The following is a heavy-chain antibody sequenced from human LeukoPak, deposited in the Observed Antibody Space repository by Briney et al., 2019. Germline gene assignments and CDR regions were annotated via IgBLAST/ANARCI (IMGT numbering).Heavy chain of an antibody. CDR1: GFAFSAYW. D-gene: IGHD3-22*01. J-gene: IGHJ5*02. CDR2: IKQDGSEK. Sequence: GGSLRLSCAASGFAFSAYWMSWVRQAPGKGLEWVANIKQDGSEKYYVDSVKGRFTISRDNAKNSLYLQMNSLRAEDTAVYYCARKKRDSSGYYWFDPWGQGTLVTVSS. CDR3: ARKKRDSSGYYWFDP. V-gene: IGHV3-7*01.